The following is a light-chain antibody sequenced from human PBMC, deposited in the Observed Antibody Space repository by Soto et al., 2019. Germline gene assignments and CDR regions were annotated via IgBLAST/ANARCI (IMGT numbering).Light chain of an antibody. V-gene: IGKV1-39*01. CDR1: QSIRSY. J-gene: IGKJ2*01. CDR3: QHSYSTPYT. CDR2: AAS. Sequence: DIQMTQSPSSLSASVGDRVTITCRASQSIRSYLNWYQQKPGKAPKLLIYAASSLQSGVPSRFSGSGSGTDFTITISSLQPEDFATYYCQHSYSTPYTFGQGTKLEIK.